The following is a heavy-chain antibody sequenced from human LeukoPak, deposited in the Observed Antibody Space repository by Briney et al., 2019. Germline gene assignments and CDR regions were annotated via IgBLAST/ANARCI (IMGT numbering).Heavy chain of an antibody. Sequence: GGSLRLSCAASGFMFRSYGIHWVRQAPGKGLEWVAVIWYDGSNKYYTDSVKGRFTISRDNSNNTLYLQMNSLRVEDTAVYYCARGHVRGYSYGFGYWGQGSLVTVSS. J-gene: IGHJ4*02. CDR1: GFMFRSYG. V-gene: IGHV3-33*08. CDR3: ARGHVRGYSYGFGY. D-gene: IGHD5-18*01. CDR2: IWYDGSNK.